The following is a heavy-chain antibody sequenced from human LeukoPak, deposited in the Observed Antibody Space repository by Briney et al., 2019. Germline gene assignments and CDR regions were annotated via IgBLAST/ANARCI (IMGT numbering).Heavy chain of an antibody. CDR1: GFIFSSYA. CDR2: ISGSGGST. Sequence: GGSLRLSCAASGFIFSSYAMSWVRQAPGKGLEWVSAISGSGGSTYYADSVKGRFTISRDNSKNTLYLQMNSLRSEDTAVYYCARADEEWELLGDFDYWGQGTLVTVSS. V-gene: IGHV3-23*01. J-gene: IGHJ4*02. D-gene: IGHD1-26*01. CDR3: ARADEEWELLGDFDY.